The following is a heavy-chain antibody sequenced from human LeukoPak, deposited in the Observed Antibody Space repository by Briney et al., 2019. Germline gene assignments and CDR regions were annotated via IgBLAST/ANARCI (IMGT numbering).Heavy chain of an antibody. Sequence: GASVKVSCKVSGYTLTELSMHWVRQAPGKGLEWMGGFDPEDGETIYAQKFQGRVTMTEDTSTDTAYMELSSLRSEDTAVYYCARSGNYDFWSGYYPPPYYYYYYMDVWGKGTTVTVSS. V-gene: IGHV1-24*01. CDR3: ARSGNYDFWSGYYPPPYYYYYYMDV. CDR1: GYTLTELS. J-gene: IGHJ6*03. D-gene: IGHD3-3*01. CDR2: FDPEDGET.